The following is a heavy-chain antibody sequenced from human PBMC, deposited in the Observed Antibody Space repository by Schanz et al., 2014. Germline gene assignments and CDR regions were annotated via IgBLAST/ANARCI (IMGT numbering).Heavy chain of an antibody. D-gene: IGHD3-16*02. CDR3: AKYRYSVFDFDY. CDR2: ISGSGVIT. V-gene: IGHV3-23*04. CDR1: GFTFSTYA. Sequence: EVQLVESGGCLVQPWGSLRLSCATSGFTFSTYAMSWVRQAPGKGLEWVSGISGSGVITYYEDSVKGRFTISRDNSKNTLYLQMNSLRAEDTAIYYCAKYRYSVFDFDYWGQGTLVTVSS. J-gene: IGHJ4*02.